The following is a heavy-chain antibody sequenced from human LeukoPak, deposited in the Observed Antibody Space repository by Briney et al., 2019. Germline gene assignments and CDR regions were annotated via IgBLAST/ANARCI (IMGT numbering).Heavy chain of an antibody. Sequence: PGGSLSLSCAASGFTFSSYGMHCVRQAPGEGLEWVAVIWYDGSNKYYADSVKGRFTISRDNSKNTLYLQMNSLRAEDTAVYYCAKGIRLVRGVMEYYFDYWGQGTLVTVSS. CDR1: GFTFSSYG. D-gene: IGHD3-10*01. V-gene: IGHV3-33*06. CDR2: IWYDGSNK. CDR3: AKGIRLVRGVMEYYFDY. J-gene: IGHJ4*02.